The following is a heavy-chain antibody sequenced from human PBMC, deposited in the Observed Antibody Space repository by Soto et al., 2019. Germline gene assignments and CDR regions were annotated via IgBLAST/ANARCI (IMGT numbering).Heavy chain of an antibody. CDR2: FNPMSGST. CDR1: GYIFINYY. V-gene: IGHV1-46*04. Sequence: QVQLVQSGAEVKKPGASVKISCKTSGYIFINYYIHWVRQAPGQGLEWVALFNPMSGSTNYAQKLQGRVTVTSDTSTXXXXXXLXSLRXEXXAXYYCARDLAAADYWGQGTLVTVSS. J-gene: IGHJ4*02. CDR3: ARDLAAADY. D-gene: IGHD6-13*01.